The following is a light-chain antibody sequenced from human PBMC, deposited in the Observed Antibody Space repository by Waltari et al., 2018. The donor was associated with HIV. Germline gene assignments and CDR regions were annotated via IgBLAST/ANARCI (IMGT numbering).Light chain of an antibody. CDR1: QDISSY. CDR3: QQYYSYPLT. V-gene: IGKV1-8*01. J-gene: IGKJ5*01. CDR2: AGF. Sequence: SVSASTGDRVTITCRASQDISSYLVWYQQKPGRAPELLIYAGFALQSGVPSRFSGSGSGTDFTLTISSLQSEDFATYYCQQYYSYPLTFGQGTRLEI.